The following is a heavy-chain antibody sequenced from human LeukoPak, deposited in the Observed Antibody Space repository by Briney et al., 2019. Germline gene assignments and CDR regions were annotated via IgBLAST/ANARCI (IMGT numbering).Heavy chain of an antibody. CDR1: GYTFTSYY. Sequence: VASVKVSCKASGYTFTSYYMHWVRQAPGQGLEWMGWISAYNGNTNYAQKLQGRVTMTTDTSTSTAYMELRSLRSDDTAVYYCAREITGIAVARYYFDYWGQGTLVTVSS. V-gene: IGHV1-18*04. D-gene: IGHD6-19*01. J-gene: IGHJ4*02. CDR2: ISAYNGNT. CDR3: AREITGIAVARYYFDY.